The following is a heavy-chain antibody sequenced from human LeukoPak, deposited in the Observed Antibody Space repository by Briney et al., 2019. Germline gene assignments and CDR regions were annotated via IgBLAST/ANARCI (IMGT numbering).Heavy chain of an antibody. V-gene: IGHV4-59*11. Sequence: PSETLSLTCTVSGGSISSHYWSWIRQPPGKGLEWIGYIYYSGSTNYNPSLKSRVTISVDTSKNQFSLKLSSVTAADTAVYYCARKTYGDYAWGAFDYWGQGTLVAVSS. J-gene: IGHJ4*02. D-gene: IGHD4-17*01. CDR2: IYYSGST. CDR1: GGSISSHY. CDR3: ARKTYGDYAWGAFDY.